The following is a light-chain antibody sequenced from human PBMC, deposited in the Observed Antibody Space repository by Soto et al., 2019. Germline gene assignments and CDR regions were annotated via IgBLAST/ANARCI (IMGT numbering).Light chain of an antibody. CDR1: ESIRTW. Sequence: DIQMIQSPSTLSASIGDRVTITCRASESIRTWLAWYQHKPGKAPKFLIYDASSLESGVPSRFSGSGSGTEFTLTISNLQPDDFATYFCQQYHNYPRTFGQGTKVEIK. V-gene: IGKV1-5*01. J-gene: IGKJ1*01. CDR2: DAS. CDR3: QQYHNYPRT.